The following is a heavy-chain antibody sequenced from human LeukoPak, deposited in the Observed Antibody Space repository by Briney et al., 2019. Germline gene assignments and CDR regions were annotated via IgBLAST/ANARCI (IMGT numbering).Heavy chain of an antibody. Sequence: PSETLSLTCSVSDGSMTNYYWSWIRQPAGKGLEWIGYIYYSGSTNYNPSLKSRVTISVDTSKNQFSLKLSSVTAADTAVYYCARDSTYCGGDCYPQGAFDIWGQGTMVTVSS. CDR2: IYYSGST. CDR3: ARDSTYCGGDCYPQGAFDI. V-gene: IGHV4-59*01. CDR1: DGSMTNYY. J-gene: IGHJ3*02. D-gene: IGHD2-21*02.